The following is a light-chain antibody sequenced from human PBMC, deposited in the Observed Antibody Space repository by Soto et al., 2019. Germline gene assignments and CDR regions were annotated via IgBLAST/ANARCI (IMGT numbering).Light chain of an antibody. V-gene: IGLV2-14*03. Sequence: QSVLTQPASVSGSPGQSITISCTGTSSDVGDHNSVSWYQQQPGKAPKLMIYAVSNRPSGVSNRFSGSKSGNTASLTISGLQAEDEADYYCGSYTTSITVLFGGGTKLTVL. CDR3: GSYTTSITVL. CDR2: AVS. J-gene: IGLJ2*01. CDR1: SSDVGDHNS.